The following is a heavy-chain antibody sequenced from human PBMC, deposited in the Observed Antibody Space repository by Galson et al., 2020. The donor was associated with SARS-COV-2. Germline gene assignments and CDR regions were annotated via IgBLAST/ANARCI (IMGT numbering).Heavy chain of an antibody. CDR3: ARGDMGNDYFDY. Sequence: GGSLRLSCAASGFTFSSSWMHWVRQAPGKGLVWVSRIYSEGSSTSYADSVKGRFTISGDNAKNTLYLQMNSLRAEDTAVYYCARGDMGNDYFDYWGQGTLVTSPQ. V-gene: IGHV3-74*01. J-gene: IGHJ4*02. CDR1: GFTFSSSW. CDR2: IYSEGSST. D-gene: IGHD7-27*01.